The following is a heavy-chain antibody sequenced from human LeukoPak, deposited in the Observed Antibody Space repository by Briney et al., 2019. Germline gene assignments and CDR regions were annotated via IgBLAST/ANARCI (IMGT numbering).Heavy chain of an antibody. V-gene: IGHV3-21*01. CDR2: INSSSSYI. D-gene: IGHD6-13*01. CDR1: GFSFSSYS. J-gene: IGHJ3*02. Sequence: RGSLRLSCADPGFSFSSYSMNWVCQPPGKGLEWVSSINSSSSYIYYADSVTGRFTISRDNAKNSLYLQMNSLRAEDTAVYYCARDPSSSALEGAFDIWGEGTMVTVSS. CDR3: ARDPSSSALEGAFDI.